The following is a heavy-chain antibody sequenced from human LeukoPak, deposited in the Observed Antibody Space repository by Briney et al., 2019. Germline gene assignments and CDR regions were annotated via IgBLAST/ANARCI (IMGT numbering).Heavy chain of an antibody. J-gene: IGHJ4*02. CDR2: IKQDGDTK. CDR3: ARSLPYGTTWYGRSDF. Sequence: GGSLRLSCAASGFPFNAYWMTWVRQAPGKGLEWVANIKQDGDTKYYVDSVKGRFTISRDNAMNSLYLQMNSLRAEDTAIYYCARSLPYGTTWYGRSDFWGQGTLVTVSS. D-gene: IGHD6-13*01. V-gene: IGHV3-7*03. CDR1: GFPFNAYW.